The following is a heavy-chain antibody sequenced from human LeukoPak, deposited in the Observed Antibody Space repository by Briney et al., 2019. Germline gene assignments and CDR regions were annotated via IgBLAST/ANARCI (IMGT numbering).Heavy chain of an antibody. D-gene: IGHD2-2*01. CDR2: INPNSGGT. CDR3: ARGGAFCSITTCHEFDH. J-gene: IGHJ4*02. Sequence: ASVKVSCKASGYTFTVYYMHWVRQAPGQGLEWMGWINPNSGGTNYAQKFQGRVTMTRDTSNTTGYLELRSLRLDDTATYYCARGGAFCSITTCHEFDHWGQGTLVIVSS. V-gene: IGHV1-2*02. CDR1: GYTFTVYY.